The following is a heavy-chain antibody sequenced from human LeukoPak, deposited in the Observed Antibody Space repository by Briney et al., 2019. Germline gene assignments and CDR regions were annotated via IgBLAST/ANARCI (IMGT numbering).Heavy chain of an antibody. Sequence: GGSLRLSCAASGFTFSSYGMHWVRQAPGKGLEWVAVISYDGSNKYYADSVKGRFTISRDNSKNTVSLQMNSLRAEDTALYYCARDLDWGAFDAWGQGTLVTVSS. CDR3: ARDLDWGAFDA. J-gene: IGHJ5*02. V-gene: IGHV3-30*03. CDR2: ISYDGSNK. CDR1: GFTFSSYG. D-gene: IGHD3-9*01.